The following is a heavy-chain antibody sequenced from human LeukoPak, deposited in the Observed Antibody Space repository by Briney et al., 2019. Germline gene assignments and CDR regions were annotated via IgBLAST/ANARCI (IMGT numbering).Heavy chain of an antibody. D-gene: IGHD2-2*01. J-gene: IGHJ6*03. Sequence: MTGGSLRLPCAASGFTFSSYSMNWVRQAPGKGLEWVSSISSSSSYIYYADSVKGRFTISRDNAKNSLYLQMNSLRAEDTAVYYCARNTVYCSSTSCPSYYYYMDVWGKGTTVTVSS. V-gene: IGHV3-21*01. CDR1: GFTFSSYS. CDR2: ISSSSSYI. CDR3: ARNTVYCSSTSCPSYYYYMDV.